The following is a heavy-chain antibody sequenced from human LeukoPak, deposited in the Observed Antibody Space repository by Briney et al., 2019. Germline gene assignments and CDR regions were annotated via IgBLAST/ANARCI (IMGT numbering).Heavy chain of an antibody. V-gene: IGHV4-38-2*02. D-gene: IGHD1-26*01. CDR3: ARVSSGSGSYDYYYYYYYMDV. J-gene: IGHJ6*03. CDR1: GYSISSGYY. Sequence: ASETLSLTCTVSGYSISSGYYWGWIRQPPGKGLEWIGSIYHSGSTYYNPSLKSRVTISVDTSKNQFSLKLSSVTAADTAVYYCARVSSGSGSYDYYYYYYYMDVWGKGTTVTVSS. CDR2: IYHSGST.